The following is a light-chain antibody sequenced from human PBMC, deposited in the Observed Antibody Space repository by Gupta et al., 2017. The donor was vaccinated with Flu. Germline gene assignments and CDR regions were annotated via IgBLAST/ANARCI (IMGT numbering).Light chain of an antibody. V-gene: IGKV1-39*01. CDR1: QSISSY. CDR2: AAS. Sequence: DIQMTQSPSSLSASAGDRVTITCRASQSISSYLNWYQQKPVKAPKLLIYAASSLQSGVPSRFRGSGSGTDFTLTISRLQPEDFATSYCHQSSSTGYTFGQWTKLEIK. CDR3: HQSSSTGYT. J-gene: IGKJ2*01.